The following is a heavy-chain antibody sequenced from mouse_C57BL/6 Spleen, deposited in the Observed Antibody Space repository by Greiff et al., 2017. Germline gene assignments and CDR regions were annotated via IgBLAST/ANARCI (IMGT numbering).Heavy chain of an antibody. J-gene: IGHJ1*03. Sequence: VQLQQSGPELVKPGASVKISCKSSGYSFTDYNMNWVKQSNGKSLEWIGVINPNYGTTSYNQQFKGKATLTVDQSSSTAYMQLNSLTSEDSAVYYCARDFGELLRYLYWYFDVWGTGTTVTVSS. CDR3: ARDFGELLRYLYWYFDV. CDR2: INPNYGTT. D-gene: IGHD1-1*01. V-gene: IGHV1-39*01. CDR1: GYSFTDYN.